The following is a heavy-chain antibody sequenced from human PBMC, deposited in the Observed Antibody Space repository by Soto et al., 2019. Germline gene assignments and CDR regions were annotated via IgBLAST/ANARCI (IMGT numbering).Heavy chain of an antibody. CDR3: ARWGTTVGLDV. Sequence: QVQLMESGGGVVQPGTSLRLSCLGSGFTFRSYVIHWVRQAPGKGLEWVALTSYDGSNNFYGDSVKGRFTISRHNSRNTVELHMDSLTFEDTALYYCARWGTTVGLDVWGQGPRVSVSS. J-gene: IGHJ4*02. V-gene: IGHV3-33*05. CDR2: TSYDGSNN. D-gene: IGHD4-17*01. CDR1: GFTFRSYV.